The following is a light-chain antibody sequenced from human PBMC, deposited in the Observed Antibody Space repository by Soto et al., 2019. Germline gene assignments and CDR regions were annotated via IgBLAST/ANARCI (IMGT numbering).Light chain of an antibody. CDR3: LQDYNYPRT. CDR1: QGIRND. Sequence: ALQMTQSPSSLSASVGDRVTITCRASQGIRNDLGWYQQKPGKAPKLLIYGASNLQSGVPSRFSGTGSGTDFTLTISSLQPEDFATYYCLQDYNYPRTFGQGTKVEIK. CDR2: GAS. J-gene: IGKJ1*01. V-gene: IGKV1-6*01.